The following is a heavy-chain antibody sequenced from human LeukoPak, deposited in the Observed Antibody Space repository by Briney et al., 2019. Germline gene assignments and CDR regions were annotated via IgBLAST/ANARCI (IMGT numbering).Heavy chain of an antibody. CDR2: MNPNSGNT. CDR3: ARVPRLTGYSSIDY. Sequence: APVKVSCKASGYTFTSYDINWVRQATGQGLEWMGWMNPNSGNTGYAQKFQGRVTMTRNTSISTAYMELSSLRSEDTAVYYCARVPRLTGYSSIDYWGQGTLVTVSS. V-gene: IGHV1-8*01. CDR1: GYTFTSYD. J-gene: IGHJ4*02. D-gene: IGHD3-9*01.